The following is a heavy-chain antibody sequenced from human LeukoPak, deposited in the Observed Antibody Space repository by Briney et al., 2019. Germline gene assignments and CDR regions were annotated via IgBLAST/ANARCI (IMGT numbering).Heavy chain of an antibody. Sequence: TSETLSLTCAVYGGSFSGYYWSWIRQPPGKGLEWIGEINHSGSTNYNPSLKSRVSISVDTSKNQFSLRLNSVTAADTAVYYCARKRIYSYGRHTGVAVTESFDSWGQGTLVTVSS. CDR3: ARKRIYSYGRHTGVAVTESFDS. CDR1: GGSFSGYY. D-gene: IGHD5-18*01. CDR2: INHSGST. V-gene: IGHV4-34*01. J-gene: IGHJ4*02.